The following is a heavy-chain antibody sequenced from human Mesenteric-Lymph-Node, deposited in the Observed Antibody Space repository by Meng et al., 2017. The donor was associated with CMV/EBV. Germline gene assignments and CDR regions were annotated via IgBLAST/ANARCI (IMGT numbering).Heavy chain of an antibody. CDR1: GFSFNDFA. V-gene: IGHV3-21*01. J-gene: IGHJ4*02. CDR2: ISSSSTYI. Sequence: GESLKISCVASGFSFNDFAMHWVRQVPGKGLEWVSAISSSSTYIYYADSVKGRFTISRDNAKNSLYLQMNSLRAEDTAIYYCARAFDTSGYYRYFDYWGQGILVTVSS. D-gene: IGHD3-22*01. CDR3: ARAFDTSGYYRYFDY.